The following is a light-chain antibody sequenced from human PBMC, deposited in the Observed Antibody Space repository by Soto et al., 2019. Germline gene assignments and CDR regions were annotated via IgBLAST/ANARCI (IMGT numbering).Light chain of an antibody. CDR2: GAS. Sequence: EIVMTQSPATLSVSPGERATLSCRASQSVSSNLAWYQQKPGQAPRLLIYGASTRATGIPARFSGSGSGTEFTLTIRRLHSEDFAFYYCQQYNNWPPVTVGQGTRLEIK. CDR3: QQYNNWPPVT. CDR1: QSVSSN. V-gene: IGKV3-15*01. J-gene: IGKJ5*01.